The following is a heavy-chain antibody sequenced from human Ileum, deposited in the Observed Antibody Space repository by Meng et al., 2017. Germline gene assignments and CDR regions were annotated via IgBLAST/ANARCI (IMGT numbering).Heavy chain of an antibody. CDR1: GVSISSSTSY. J-gene: IGHJ4*02. CDR3: SGDGSSISWYYY. CDR2: IDNSGRT. Sequence: SETLSLTCTAPGVSISSSTSYWGWVRQPPGKGLEWIGSIDNSGRTYYNPSLKSRGTISVDTSKSQFSLNLSSVTAADTAVYYCSGDGSSISWYYYWGQGTLVTVSS. V-gene: IGHV4-39*07. D-gene: IGHD3-3*02.